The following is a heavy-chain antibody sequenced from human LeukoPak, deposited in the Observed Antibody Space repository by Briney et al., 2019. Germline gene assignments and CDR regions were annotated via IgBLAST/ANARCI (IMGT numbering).Heavy chain of an antibody. D-gene: IGHD3-22*01. V-gene: IGHV3-23*01. CDR3: AKAGTYYYDSSGYYYDY. J-gene: IGHJ4*02. CDR2: ISGSGGST. Sequence: GGSLRLSCAASGFTFSSYAMSWVRQAPGKGLEWVSAISGSGGSTYYADSVKGRFTISRDNSKNTLYLRMNSLRAEDTAVYYCAKAGTYYYDSSGYYYDYWGQGTLVTVSS. CDR1: GFTFSSYA.